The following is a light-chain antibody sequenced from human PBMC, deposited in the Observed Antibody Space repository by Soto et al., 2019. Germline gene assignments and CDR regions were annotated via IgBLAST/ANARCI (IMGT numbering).Light chain of an antibody. CDR2: EAS. Sequence: EIVMPQSPDTMSVSPGARATLSCRASQSVSSNLAWYQQKPGQAPRLLIHEASIRATGVPARFSGSRSGPEFTLTINSLQSEDFAIYYCQTYNNWPLTFGRGTKVDIK. J-gene: IGKJ4*01. V-gene: IGKV3-15*01. CDR3: QTYNNWPLT. CDR1: QSVSSN.